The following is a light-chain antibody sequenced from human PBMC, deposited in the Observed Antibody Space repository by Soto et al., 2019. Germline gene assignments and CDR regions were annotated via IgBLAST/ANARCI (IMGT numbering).Light chain of an antibody. V-gene: IGKV1-5*03. CDR1: QSISSW. J-gene: IGKJ1*01. CDR3: QQYNSYWT. CDR2: KAS. Sequence: DIQMTQSPSTQSASVGDRVTITCRASQSISSWLAWYQQKPGKAPKLLIYKASSLESGVPSRFSGSGSGTEFTLTISSLQPDDFATYYCQQYNSYWTFGQGTKVEI.